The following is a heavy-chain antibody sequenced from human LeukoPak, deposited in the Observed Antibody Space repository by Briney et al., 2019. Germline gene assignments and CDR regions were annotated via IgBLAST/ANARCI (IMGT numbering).Heavy chain of an antibody. CDR3: ARSLTRGVAGILGY. V-gene: IGHV1-2*02. J-gene: IGHJ4*02. D-gene: IGHD6-19*01. CDR1: GYTFTGYY. CDR2: INPNSGGT. Sequence: ASVKLSCKASGYTFTGYYMHWVRQAPGPGLEWMGWINPNSGGTNYAQTFQGRVTMTRDTTISTAYMELSRLRSADTAVYYCARSLTRGVAGILGYWGQGTLVTVSS.